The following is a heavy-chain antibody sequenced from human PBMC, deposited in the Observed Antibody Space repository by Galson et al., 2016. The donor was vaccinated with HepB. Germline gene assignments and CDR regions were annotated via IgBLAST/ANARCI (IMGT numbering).Heavy chain of an antibody. CDR1: GFTFDHYA. J-gene: IGHJ6*02. Sequence: SLRLSCAASGFTFDHYAMHWVRQAPGKGLEWVSGSSWNSGSIGYADSVKGRFTISRDNAKNSLYLRLSSLRAEDTALYYCAKDISPAYMVIGSNYYYGMDVWGQGTTVTVSS. D-gene: IGHD2-21*01. CDR3: AKDISPAYMVIGSNYYYGMDV. CDR2: SSWNSGSI. V-gene: IGHV3-9*01.